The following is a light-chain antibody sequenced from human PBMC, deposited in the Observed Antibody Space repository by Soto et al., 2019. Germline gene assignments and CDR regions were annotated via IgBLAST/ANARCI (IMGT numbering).Light chain of an antibody. Sequence: EIVLTQSPGTLSLSPGKRATLSCRASQSVSSSYLAWYQQTPGQAPSLLIYGASSRATGIPARFRGSGSGTDFTLTISRLEPEDFAEYYCQQYGSSPFTFGHGNKVDIK. CDR2: GAS. CDR3: QQYGSSPFT. CDR1: QSVSSSY. J-gene: IGKJ3*01. V-gene: IGKV3-20*01.